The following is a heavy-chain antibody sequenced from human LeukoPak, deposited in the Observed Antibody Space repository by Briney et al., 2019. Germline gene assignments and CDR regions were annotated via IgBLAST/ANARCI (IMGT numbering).Heavy chain of an antibody. J-gene: IGHJ5*02. V-gene: IGHV4-39*07. D-gene: IGHD3-10*01. CDR2: IYYSGST. CDR3: ARVMVDMVRGAGPFVGWFDP. Sequence: PSETLSLTCTVSGGSISSSSYYWGWIRQPPGKGLEWIGSIYYSGSTYYNPSLKSRVTISVDTSKNQFSLKLSSVTAADTAVYYCARVMVDMVRGAGPFVGWFDPWGQGTLVTVSS. CDR1: GGSISSSSYY.